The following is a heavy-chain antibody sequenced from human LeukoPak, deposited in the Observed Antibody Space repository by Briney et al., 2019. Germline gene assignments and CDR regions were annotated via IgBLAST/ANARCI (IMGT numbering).Heavy chain of an antibody. D-gene: IGHD2-15*01. J-gene: IGHJ1*01. CDR3: ARAQDYCSGSTCYGYFQY. CDR1: GFTFSSYS. CDR2: ISYDGSSE. Sequence: GRSLRLSCAASGFTFSSYSMHWVRQAPGKGLEWVAVISYDGSSEYYADSVKGRFTISSDNSKNTLYLQMNSLKAEDTAIYYCARAQDYCSGSTCYGYFQYWGQGTLVTVSS. V-gene: IGHV3-30*14.